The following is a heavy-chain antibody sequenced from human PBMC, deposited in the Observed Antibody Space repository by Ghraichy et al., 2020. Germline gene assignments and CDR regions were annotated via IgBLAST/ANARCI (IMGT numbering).Heavy chain of an antibody. D-gene: IGHD3-22*01. Sequence: ETLSLTCAASGFSFSDAWMTWVRQAPGRGLEWVALIKSKTHGGTTDYAAPVRGRFSISRDDSRSTLYLQMTSLKIEDTAVYYCNTEFYSNGYNFWGQGTRVTVSS. CDR2: IKSKTHGGTT. J-gene: IGHJ4*02. CDR1: GFSFSDAW. CDR3: NTEFYSNGYNF. V-gene: IGHV3-15*01.